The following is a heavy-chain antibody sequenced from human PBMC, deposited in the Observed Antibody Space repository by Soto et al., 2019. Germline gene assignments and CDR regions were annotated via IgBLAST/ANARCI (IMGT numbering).Heavy chain of an antibody. CDR1: GFTFDRYA. D-gene: IGHD5-18*01. CDR3: AKDRRTAMAISFDY. CDR2: ISWNSGSI. J-gene: IGHJ4*02. Sequence: VKSGGGLLQPGRSGRLSCAASGFTFDRYAMHWVRQAPGKGLEWVSGISWNSGSIGYAYSVKGRFTISRDNAKNFVYLEVTSVRAEDTAFYYCAKDRRTAMAISFDYCGQGTVVIVSS. V-gene: IGHV3-9*01.